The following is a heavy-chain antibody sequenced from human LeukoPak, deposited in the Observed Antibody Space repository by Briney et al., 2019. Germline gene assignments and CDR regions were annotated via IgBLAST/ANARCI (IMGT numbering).Heavy chain of an antibody. CDR1: GGSMSRSSYY. CDR2: VYYSGST. J-gene: IGHJ5*02. V-gene: IGHV4-39*01. D-gene: IGHD3-10*01. Sequence: SETLSLTCTVSGGSMSRSSYYWGWIRQPPGKGLEWIANVYYSGSTYYNPSLKSRVTISVDTSKNQFSLKLSSVTAADTAVYYCAGSNQDYYDSVKFDPWGQGTLVTVSS. CDR3: AGSNQDYYDSVKFDP.